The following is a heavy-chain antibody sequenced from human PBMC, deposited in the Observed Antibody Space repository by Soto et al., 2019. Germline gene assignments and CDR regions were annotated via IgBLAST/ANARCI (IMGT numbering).Heavy chain of an antibody. CDR1: GFTFSSYA. CDR2: ISYDGSNK. V-gene: IGHV3-30-3*01. Sequence: QVQLVESGGGVVQPGRSLRLSCAASGFTFSSYAMHWVRQAPGKGLEWVAVISYDGSNKYYADSVKGRFTISRDNSKNTLYLQMNSLRAEDTAVYYCARAKYYDILTGYPYYYYYGMDVW. CDR3: ARAKYYDILTGYPYYYYYGMDV. D-gene: IGHD3-9*01. J-gene: IGHJ6*01.